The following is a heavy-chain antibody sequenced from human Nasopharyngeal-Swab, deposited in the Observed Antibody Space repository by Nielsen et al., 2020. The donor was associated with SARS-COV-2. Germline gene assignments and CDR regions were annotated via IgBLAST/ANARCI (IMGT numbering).Heavy chain of an antibody. CDR2: ISSSSSTI. Sequence: GESLKISCAASGFTFSSYSMNWVRQAPGKGLEWVSYISSSSSTIYYADSVKGRFTISRENAKNSLYLQMNSLRAGDTAVYYCARSRYSGYDFPYMDVWGKGTTVTVSS. CDR3: ARSRYSGYDFPYMDV. D-gene: IGHD5-12*01. V-gene: IGHV3-48*01. J-gene: IGHJ6*03. CDR1: GFTFSSYS.